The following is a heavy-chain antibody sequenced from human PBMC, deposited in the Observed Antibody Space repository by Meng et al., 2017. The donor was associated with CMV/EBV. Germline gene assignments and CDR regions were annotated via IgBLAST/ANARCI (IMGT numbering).Heavy chain of an antibody. V-gene: IGHV4-34*01. CDR2: INHSGST. CDR1: GGSFSGYY. Sequence: SETLSLTCAVYGGSFSGYYWSWIRQPPGKGLEWIGEINHSGSTNYNPSLKSRVTISVDTSKNQFSLKLSSVTAADTAVYYCARGFSLVMVYAPSQFNRFDPWGQGTLVTVSS. CDR3: ARGFSLVMVYAPSQFNRFDP. D-gene: IGHD2-8*01. J-gene: IGHJ5*02.